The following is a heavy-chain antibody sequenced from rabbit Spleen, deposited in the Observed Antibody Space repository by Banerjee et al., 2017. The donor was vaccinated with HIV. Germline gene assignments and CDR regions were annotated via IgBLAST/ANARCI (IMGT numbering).Heavy chain of an antibody. J-gene: IGHJ4*01. V-gene: IGHV1S40*01. Sequence: QSLEESGGDLVQPGASLTLTCTASGFSFSSSDYMCWVRQAPGKGLEWIGCIYTGSGSTYYASWVNGRFTISKASSTTMTLQMTSLAVADTATYFCARDGSTSGSDLDLWGPGTLVTVS. CDR2: IYTGSGST. CDR3: ARDGSTSGSDLDL. D-gene: IGHD1-1*01. CDR1: GFSFSSSDY.